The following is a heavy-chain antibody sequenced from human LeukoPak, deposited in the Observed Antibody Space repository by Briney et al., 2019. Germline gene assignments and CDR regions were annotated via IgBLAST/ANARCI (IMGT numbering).Heavy chain of an antibody. CDR1: GFTFSSYA. D-gene: IGHD3-10*01. V-gene: IGHV3-23*01. CDR2: ISGSGGST. CDR3: AKDGRVLLWFGELLSYFDY. J-gene: IGHJ4*02. Sequence: GGSLRLSCAASGFTFSSYAMSWVRQAPGKGLEWVSAISGSGGSTYYADSVKGRFTISRDNSKNTLYLQMNSLRAEDTAVYYCAKDGRVLLWFGELLSYFDYWGQGTLVTVSS.